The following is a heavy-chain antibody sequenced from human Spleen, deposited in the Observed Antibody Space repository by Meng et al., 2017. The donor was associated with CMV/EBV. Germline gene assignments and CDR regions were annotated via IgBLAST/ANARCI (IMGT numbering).Heavy chain of an antibody. CDR3: ARAGQDFWSGYYDTYNSFDP. CDR2: INHGGST. V-gene: IGHV4-34*01. D-gene: IGHD3-3*01. Sequence: FGVYSLAWLRQPPVYVLAWIGEINHGGSTDYNPFLKSRVTISVDTSKNQVYLKMNSVTAADPAVYYCARAGQDFWSGYYDTYNSFDPWGQGTLVTVSS. CDR1: FGVYS. J-gene: IGHJ5*02.